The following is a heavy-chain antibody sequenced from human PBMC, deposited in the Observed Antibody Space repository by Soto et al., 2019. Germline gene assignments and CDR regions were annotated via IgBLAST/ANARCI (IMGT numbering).Heavy chain of an antibody. CDR2: IKEDGSEK. CDR3: ARCGSENDF. Sequence: EVQLVESGGGLVQPGGSLRLSCAASGFTFSGYWMSWVRQAPGKGLEWVANIKEDGSEKNYLDSVKGRFTISRDNAINSLFLQMNGLRADDTAVYFCARCGSENDFWGQGNLVTVSS. J-gene: IGHJ4*02. V-gene: IGHV3-7*03. D-gene: IGHD5-12*01. CDR1: GFTFSGYW.